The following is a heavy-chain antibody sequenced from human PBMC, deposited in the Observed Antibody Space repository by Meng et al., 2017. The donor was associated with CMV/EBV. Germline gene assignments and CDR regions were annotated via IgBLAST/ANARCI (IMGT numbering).Heavy chain of an antibody. D-gene: IGHD6-6*01. CDR2: INHSGST. CDR1: GGSFSGYY. V-gene: IGHV4-34*01. CDR3: KGDSARPDYYYGMDV. Sequence: SETLSLTCAVYGGSFSGYYWSWIRQPPGKGLEWIGEINHSGSTNYNPSLKSRVTISVDTSKNQFSLKLSSVTAADTALYYCKGDSARPDYYYGMDVWGQGTTVTVSS. J-gene: IGHJ6*02.